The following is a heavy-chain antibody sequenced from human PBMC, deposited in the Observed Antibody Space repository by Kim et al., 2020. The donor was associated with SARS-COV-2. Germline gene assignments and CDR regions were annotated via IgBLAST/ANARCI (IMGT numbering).Heavy chain of an antibody. Sequence: GGSLRLSCAASGFTFSSYGMHWVRQAPGKGLEWVAVISYDGSNKYYADSVKGRFTISRDNSKNTLYLQMNSLRAEDTAVYYCAKDSRFYCGGDCGSWFDPWGQGTLVTVSS. D-gene: IGHD2-21*02. CDR2: ISYDGSNK. CDR1: GFTFSSYG. J-gene: IGHJ5*02. CDR3: AKDSRFYCGGDCGSWFDP. V-gene: IGHV3-30*18.